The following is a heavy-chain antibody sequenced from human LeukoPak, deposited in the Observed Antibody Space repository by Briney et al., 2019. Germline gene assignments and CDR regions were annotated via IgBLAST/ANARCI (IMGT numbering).Heavy chain of an antibody. CDR1: GYTFTGYY. J-gene: IGHJ4*02. V-gene: IGHV1-2*02. CDR2: INPNSGGT. Sequence: ASVKVSCKASGYTFTGYYMHWVRQAPGQGLEWMGWINPNSGGTNYAQKFQGRVTMTRDTSISTAYMELSSLRSEDTAVYYCARVRRYCSGGSCYPHYFDYWGQGTLVTVSS. CDR3: ARVRRYCSGGSCYPHYFDY. D-gene: IGHD2-15*01.